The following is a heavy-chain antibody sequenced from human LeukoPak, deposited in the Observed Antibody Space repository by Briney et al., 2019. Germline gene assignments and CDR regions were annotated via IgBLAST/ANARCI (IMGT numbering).Heavy chain of an antibody. J-gene: IGHJ4*02. CDR1: GFTFSSHW. Sequence: GGSLRLSCAASGFTFSSHWMHWVRQVPGKGLVWVSRIDSDGRITTYADSVKGRFTISRDNAKNTLYLQMNTLRDEDTAVYYCARDYNWNPPDYWGQGTPVTVSS. CDR3: ARDYNWNPPDY. D-gene: IGHD1-1*01. V-gene: IGHV3-74*01. CDR2: IDSDGRIT.